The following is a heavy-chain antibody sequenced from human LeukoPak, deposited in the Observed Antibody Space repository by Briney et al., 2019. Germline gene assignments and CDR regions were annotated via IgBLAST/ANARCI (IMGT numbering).Heavy chain of an antibody. J-gene: IGHJ4*02. CDR3: AVRSTPFGSGSPFDY. Sequence: PSEALSLTCAVSGYSISSGYYWGWIRQPPGQGLEWIGSIYHSGSTYYNPSLKSRVTISVDTSKNQFSLKLSSVTTADTAVYYCAVRSTPFGSGSPFDYWGQGTLVTVSS. V-gene: IGHV4-38-2*01. D-gene: IGHD3-10*01. CDR2: IYHSGST. CDR1: GYSISSGYY.